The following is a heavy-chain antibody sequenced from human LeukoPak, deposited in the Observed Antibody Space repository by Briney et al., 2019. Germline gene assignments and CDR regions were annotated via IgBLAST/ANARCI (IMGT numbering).Heavy chain of an antibody. J-gene: IGHJ4*02. Sequence: ASVKVSCKASGYTFTGYYMHWVRQAPGQGLEWMGWINPNSGGTNYAQKFQGKVTMTRDTSISTAYMELSSLRSEDTAVYYCARDWETGTFDYWGQGTLVTVSS. CDR3: ARDWETGTFDY. V-gene: IGHV1-2*02. CDR2: INPNSGGT. CDR1: GYTFTGYY. D-gene: IGHD1-1*01.